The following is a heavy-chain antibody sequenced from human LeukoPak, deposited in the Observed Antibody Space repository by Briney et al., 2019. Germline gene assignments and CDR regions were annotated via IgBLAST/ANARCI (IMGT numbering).Heavy chain of an antibody. Sequence: TGGSLSLSCAASGFTFNNYAMNWVRHAPGKGLECVSSISGSGSTTSYADSVKGRFTISRDNSKNTLSLQMNSLRVDDTAVYYCAKGYSSSYLRNAFDIWGQGTMVTVSS. D-gene: IGHD2-15*01. CDR1: GFTFNNYA. CDR3: AKGYSSSYLRNAFDI. V-gene: IGHV3-23*01. CDR2: ISGSGSTT. J-gene: IGHJ3*02.